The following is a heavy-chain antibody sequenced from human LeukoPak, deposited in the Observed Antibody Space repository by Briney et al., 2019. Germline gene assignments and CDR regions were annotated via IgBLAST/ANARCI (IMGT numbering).Heavy chain of an antibody. J-gene: IGHJ1*01. CDR2: ISAYNGNT. V-gene: IGHV1-18*01. CDR3: AREGGYCSGGSCLFQH. CDR1: GYTFTSYG. Sequence: ASVKVSCKASGYTFTSYGISWMRQAPGQGLEWMGWISAYNGNTNYAQKLQGRATMTTDTSTSTAYMELRSLRSDDTAVYYCAREGGYCSGGSCLFQHWGQGTLVTVSS. D-gene: IGHD2-15*01.